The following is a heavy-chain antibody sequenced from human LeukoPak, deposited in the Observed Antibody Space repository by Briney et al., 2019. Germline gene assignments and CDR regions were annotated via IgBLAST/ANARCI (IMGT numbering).Heavy chain of an antibody. Sequence: SETLSLTCTVSGGSISSGDYYWSWLRPPPGKGLVWFGYIYYSGSTYYTPSLKSRVTISVDTSKNQFSLKLSSVTAADTAVYYCARLDYGDSLDDYWGQGTLVTVSS. CDR2: IYYSGST. V-gene: IGHV4-30-4*01. J-gene: IGHJ4*02. CDR1: GGSISSGDYY. CDR3: ARLDYGDSLDDY. D-gene: IGHD4-17*01.